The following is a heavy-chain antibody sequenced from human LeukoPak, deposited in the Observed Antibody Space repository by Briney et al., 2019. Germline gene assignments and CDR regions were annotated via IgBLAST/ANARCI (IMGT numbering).Heavy chain of an antibody. CDR2: ISGSGDST. Sequence: GGSLRLSCAASGFTFSSYAMSWVRQAPGEGLEWVSAISGSGDSTYYADSVKGRFTISRDNSKNTLYLQMNSLRAEDTAVYYCAKDGRGGDCTSASCTNWFGPWGQGTLVTVSS. D-gene: IGHD2-2*01. J-gene: IGHJ5*02. CDR3: AKDGRGGDCTSASCTNWFGP. V-gene: IGHV3-23*01. CDR1: GFTFSSYA.